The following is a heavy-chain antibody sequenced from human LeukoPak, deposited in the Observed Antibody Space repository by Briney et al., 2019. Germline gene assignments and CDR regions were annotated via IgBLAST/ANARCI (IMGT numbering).Heavy chain of an antibody. J-gene: IGHJ4*02. D-gene: IGHD2-21*02. Sequence: GSLRLSCAASGFTFSSYAMSWVRQAPGKGLEWVSAISGSGGSTYYADSVKGRFTISRDNSKNTLYLQVNSLRAEDTAVYYCAKDRSHIVVVTATDYWGQGTLVTVSS. CDR3: AKDRSHIVVVTATDY. V-gene: IGHV3-23*01. CDR1: GFTFSSYA. CDR2: ISGSGGST.